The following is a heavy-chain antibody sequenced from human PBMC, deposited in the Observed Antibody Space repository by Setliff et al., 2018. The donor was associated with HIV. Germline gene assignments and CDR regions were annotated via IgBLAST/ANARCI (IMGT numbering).Heavy chain of an antibody. Sequence: LSETLSLTCTVSGDYIGSRAYYWAWIRQPPGKGLEWIATIYYTGNSYYNPSLQSRVSISVDTSNNQFSLKLHSVSTSDRGVYFCARLGESGYDFRGFFDFWGPGMLVTVSS. V-gene: IGHV4-39*01. D-gene: IGHD5-12*01. CDR2: IYYTGNS. CDR1: GDYIGSRAYY. J-gene: IGHJ4*02. CDR3: ARLGESGYDFRGFFDF.